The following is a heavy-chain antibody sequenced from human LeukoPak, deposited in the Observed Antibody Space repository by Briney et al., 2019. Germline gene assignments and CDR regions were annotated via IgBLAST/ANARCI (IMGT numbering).Heavy chain of an antibody. J-gene: IGHJ3*02. CDR3: ARVGSSAIVVPAATDAFDI. Sequence: SETLSLTCAVYGGSFRGYYWSWIRQPPGKGLEWIGEINHSGSTNYNPSLKSRVTISVDTSKNQFSLKLSSVTAADTAVYYCARVGSSAIVVPAATDAFDIWGQGTMVTVSS. CDR1: GGSFRGYY. D-gene: IGHD2-2*01. CDR2: INHSGST. V-gene: IGHV4-34*01.